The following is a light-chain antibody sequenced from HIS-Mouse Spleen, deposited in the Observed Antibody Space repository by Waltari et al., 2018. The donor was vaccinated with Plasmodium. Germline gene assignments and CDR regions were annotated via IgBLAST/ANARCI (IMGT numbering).Light chain of an antibody. CDR2: TDG. Sequence: SSELTPPSPVSVSPGQTASITCPGDVLAKKYARWFQQKPGQAPVLVIYTDGERPSGIPERFSGSSSGTTVTLTISGAQVEDEADYYCYSAADNNLVFGGGTKLTVL. CDR3: YSAADNNLV. V-gene: IGLV3-27*01. CDR1: VLAKKY. J-gene: IGLJ3*02.